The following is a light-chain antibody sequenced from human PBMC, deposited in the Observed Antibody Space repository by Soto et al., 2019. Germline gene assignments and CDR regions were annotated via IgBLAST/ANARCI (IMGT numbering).Light chain of an antibody. CDR1: SSDAGTYNY. J-gene: IGLJ2*01. CDR2: DVS. Sequence: QSALTQPASVSGSPGQSITISCTGTSSDAGTYNYVSWYQQHPGKAPKLMIYDVSSRPSGVSNRFSGSKSGNTASLTISGLQAEDDADYYCSSYTSSSTVVFGGGTKLTVL. CDR3: SSYTSSSTVV. V-gene: IGLV2-14*01.